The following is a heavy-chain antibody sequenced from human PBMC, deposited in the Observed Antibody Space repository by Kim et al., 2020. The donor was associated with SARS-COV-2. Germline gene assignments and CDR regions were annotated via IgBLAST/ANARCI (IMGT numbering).Heavy chain of an antibody. CDR3: AKDLYSSGGYARYGMDV. J-gene: IGHJ6*02. Sequence: GKGRFTISRDNSKNTLYLQMNSLRAEDTAVYYCAKDLYSSGGYARYGMDVWGQGTTVTVSS. D-gene: IGHD6-19*01. V-gene: IGHV3-23*01.